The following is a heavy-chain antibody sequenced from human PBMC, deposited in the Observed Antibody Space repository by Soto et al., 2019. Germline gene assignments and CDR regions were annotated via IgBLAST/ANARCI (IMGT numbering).Heavy chain of an antibody. CDR3: AKGLYYYDSSGYRLFDY. V-gene: IGHV3-23*01. J-gene: IGHJ4*02. CDR1: GFMFNNYA. Sequence: GGSLRLSCAASGFMFNNYAMSWVRQAPGKGLEWVSTVSVSGGTTYYADSLKGRFTISRDNSKKTVYLQMSRLRADDTAIYYCAKGLYYYDSSGYRLFDYWGQGTLVTVSS. CDR2: VSVSGGTT. D-gene: IGHD3-22*01.